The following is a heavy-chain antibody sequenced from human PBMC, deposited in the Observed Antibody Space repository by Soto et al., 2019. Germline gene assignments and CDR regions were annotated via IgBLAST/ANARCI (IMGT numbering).Heavy chain of an antibody. CDR3: ATRDPGHY. Sequence: QVQLVQSGAEVKKPGASVRVSCKASGYSFTDYHIHWVRQAPGQGLEWLGRINPKSGGTSTAQKFQGWVTMTRDRSISTVYMELSSLRSEDTAVYYCATRDPGHYWGQGTLVTVSS. CDR2: INPKSGGT. J-gene: IGHJ4*02. CDR1: GYSFTDYH. V-gene: IGHV1-2*04.